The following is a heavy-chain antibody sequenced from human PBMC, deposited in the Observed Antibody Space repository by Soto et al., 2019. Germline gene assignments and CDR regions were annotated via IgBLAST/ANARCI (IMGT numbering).Heavy chain of an antibody. CDR1: GFTFSSYA. Sequence: GGSLRLSCAASGFTFSSYAMSWVRQAPGKGLEWVSAISGSGGSTYYADSVKGRFTISRDNSKNTLYLQMNRLRAEDTAVYYCAKDPYCSSTSCSTHDAFDIWGQGTMVTVSS. D-gene: IGHD2-2*02. CDR3: AKDPYCSSTSCSTHDAFDI. V-gene: IGHV3-23*01. J-gene: IGHJ3*02. CDR2: ISGSGGST.